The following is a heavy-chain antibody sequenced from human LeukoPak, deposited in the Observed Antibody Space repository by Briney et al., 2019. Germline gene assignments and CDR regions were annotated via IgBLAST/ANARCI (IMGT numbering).Heavy chain of an antibody. Sequence: PGGSLRLSCAASGFTFDDYAMHWVRRTPGKGLEWVSAITASGGNTYYADSVKGRFTISRDNSKNTLYLQVNSLRAEDTAVYYCAKGNGYSYGRYYFDYWGQGTLVTVSS. D-gene: IGHD5-18*01. J-gene: IGHJ4*02. CDR1: GFTFDDYA. V-gene: IGHV3-23*01. CDR3: AKGNGYSYGRYYFDY. CDR2: ITASGGNT.